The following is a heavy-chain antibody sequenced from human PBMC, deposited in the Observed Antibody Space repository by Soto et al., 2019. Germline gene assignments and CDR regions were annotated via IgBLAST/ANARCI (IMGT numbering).Heavy chain of an antibody. CDR3: AKDGERYDSSGYYYVGFDD. D-gene: IGHD3-22*01. J-gene: IGHJ4*02. V-gene: IGHV3-23*01. CDR2: ISGSGGST. Sequence: XGALRLCSAASGFTFSSYAMSWVRQAPGKGLDWVSAISGSGGSTYYADSVKGRFTISRDNSKNTLYLQVNSLRAEDTAVYYCAKDGERYDSSGYYYVGFDDWGQGTLVTVSS. CDR1: GFTFSSYA.